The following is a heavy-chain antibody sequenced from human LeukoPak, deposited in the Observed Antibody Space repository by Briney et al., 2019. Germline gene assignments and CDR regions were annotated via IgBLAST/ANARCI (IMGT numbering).Heavy chain of an antibody. J-gene: IGHJ4*02. D-gene: IGHD6-13*01. Sequence: GGSLRLSCAASGFTFSIYAMSWVRQAPGKGLEWVSVINSNGGTAFYADSVKGRFTISRDNSRNTVSLHMKSLRVDDTAIFFWVRGRGRCWYYMERWGQGTLVTVAS. V-gene: IGHV3-23*01. CDR1: GFTFSIYA. CDR3: VRGRGRCWYYMER. CDR2: INSNGGTA.